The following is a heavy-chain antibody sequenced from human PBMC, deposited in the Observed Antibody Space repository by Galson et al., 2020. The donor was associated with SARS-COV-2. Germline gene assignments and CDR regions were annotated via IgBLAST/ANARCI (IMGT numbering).Heavy chain of an antibody. CDR2: INPSGGST. V-gene: IGHV1-46*01. CDR1: GYTFTSYY. D-gene: IGHD4-4*01. Sequence: ASVKVSCKASGYTFTSYYMHWVRQAPGQGLEWMGIINPSGGSTSYAQKFQGRVTMTRYTSTSTVYMELSSLRSEDTAVYYCARDPTGATVTTFDYYYGMDVWGQGTTVTVSS. CDR3: ARDPTGATVTTFDYYYGMDV. J-gene: IGHJ6*02.